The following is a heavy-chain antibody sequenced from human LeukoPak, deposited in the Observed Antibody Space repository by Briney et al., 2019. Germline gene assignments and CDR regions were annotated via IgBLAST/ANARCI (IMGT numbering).Heavy chain of an antibody. V-gene: IGHV1-2*02. CDR3: ARDPGAPWYYFDY. CDR1: GYTFTGYY. CDR2: INPNSGGT. D-gene: IGHD3-10*01. Sequence: ASVRVSCRASGYTFTGYYMHWVRQAPGQGREGMGWINPNSGGTNYAQKFQGRVTMTRDTSISTAYMELSRLRSDDTAVYYCARDPGAPWYYFDYWGQGTLVTVSS. J-gene: IGHJ4*02.